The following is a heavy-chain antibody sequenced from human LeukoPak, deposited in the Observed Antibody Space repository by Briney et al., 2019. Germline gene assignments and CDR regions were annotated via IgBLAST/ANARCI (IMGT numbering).Heavy chain of an antibody. D-gene: IGHD5-18*01. V-gene: IGHV1-2*02. CDR3: TRGGPEGSGDSYGSHDY. J-gene: IGHJ4*02. Sequence: ASVKVSCKASGFTVTGYYMHWVRQAPGQGLEWMGWINPNSGATNYAQKFQGRVTMTRDTSISTVYMELSRLRSDDTAVYYCTRGGPEGSGDSYGSHDYWGQGTLVTVSS. CDR2: INPNSGAT. CDR1: GFTVTGYY.